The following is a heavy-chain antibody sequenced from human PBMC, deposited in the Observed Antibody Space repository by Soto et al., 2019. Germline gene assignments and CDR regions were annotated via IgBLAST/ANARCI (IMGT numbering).Heavy chain of an antibody. V-gene: IGHV4-4*07. CDR1: GGSISSYY. CDR3: ARDRPIVATSGYGLDV. J-gene: IGHJ6*02. Sequence: QVQLQESGPGLVKPSETLSLTCTVSGGSISSYYWSWIRQPAGKGLEWIGRVYTSGSTNYNPSLRRRVTMSVDTSKNQFSLKLNSVTAADTAVYYCARDRPIVATSGYGLDVWGQGTAVTVSS. D-gene: IGHD5-12*01. CDR2: VYTSGST.